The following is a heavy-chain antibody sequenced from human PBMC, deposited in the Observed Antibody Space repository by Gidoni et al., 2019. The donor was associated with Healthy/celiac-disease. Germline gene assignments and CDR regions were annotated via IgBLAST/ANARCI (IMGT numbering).Heavy chain of an antibody. J-gene: IGHJ4*02. CDR2: IYSVGIT. D-gene: IGHD2-2*01. CDR1: GGSISSGVYY. Sequence: QVQLQESGPGLGKPSQTLSLTCTVSGGSISSGVYYWSWIRQHPGKGLECIGYIYSVGITYYNPSLKIRVTIPVDSSNNQFSLMLSSVTAADTAVYYCAREEGQLGTYDYLGQGTLVTVSS. CDR3: AREEGQLGTYDY. V-gene: IGHV4-31*03.